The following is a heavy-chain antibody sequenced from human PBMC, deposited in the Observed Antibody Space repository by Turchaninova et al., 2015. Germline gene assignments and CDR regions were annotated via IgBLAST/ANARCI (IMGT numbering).Heavy chain of an antibody. CDR2: IKPDGRVK. V-gene: IGHV3-7*01. Sequence: EVKLVESGGTLVQPGGSLRLSCAASGLTFGSFCVNWVRQAPGMGLEWVANIKPDGRVKQYVDSQEGRFTISRDNAVNSLYRQMNSRRVEDTAVYYCAGEVSSAAPGNQSGFDFWGQGTMVTVSS. J-gene: IGHJ3*01. CDR1: GLTFGSFC. CDR3: AGEVSSAAPGNQSGFDF. D-gene: IGHD2-15*01.